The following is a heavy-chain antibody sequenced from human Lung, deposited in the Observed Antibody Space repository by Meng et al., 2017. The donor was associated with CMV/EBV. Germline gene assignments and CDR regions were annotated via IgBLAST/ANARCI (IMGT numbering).Heavy chain of an antibody. CDR3: ACNSGDC. J-gene: IGHJ4*02. CDR2: IKADGSEK. D-gene: IGHD3-10*01. V-gene: IGHV3-7*01. CDR1: GFTFSSHW. Sequence: ESXKISWAASGFTFSSHWMCWVRQAPGKGLEWVANIKADGSEKYYVDSVKGRFTVSRDNAKNSLYLQMNSLRAEDTAVYYCACNSGDCWGQGTLVTVSS.